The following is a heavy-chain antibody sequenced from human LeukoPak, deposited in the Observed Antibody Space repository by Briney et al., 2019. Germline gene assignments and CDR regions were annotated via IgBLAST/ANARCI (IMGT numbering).Heavy chain of an antibody. CDR1: GGSISSSSYY. Sequence: SETPSLTCTVSGGSISSSSYYWGWIRQPPGKGLEWIGSIYYSGSTYYNPSLKSRVTISVDTSKNQFSLKLSSVTAADTAVYYCARDYYDSSGYPVYIDYWGQGTLVTVSS. J-gene: IGHJ4*02. CDR3: ARDYYDSSGYPVYIDY. CDR2: IYYSGST. V-gene: IGHV4-39*01. D-gene: IGHD3-22*01.